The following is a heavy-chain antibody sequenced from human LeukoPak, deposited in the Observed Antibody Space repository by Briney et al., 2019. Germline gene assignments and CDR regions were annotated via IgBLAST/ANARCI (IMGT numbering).Heavy chain of an antibody. CDR3: ARGVRRNVAVVVGDNWFDP. V-gene: IGHV1-2*02. J-gene: IGHJ5*02. Sequence: ASVKVSCKASGYTFTGYYMHWVPQAPGQGLEWMGWINPNSGGTNYAQKLQGRVTMTRDTSISTAYMELSRLRSDDTAVYYCARGVRRNVAVVVGDNWFDPWGQGTLVTVSS. CDR1: GYTFTGYY. CDR2: INPNSGGT. D-gene: IGHD6-19*01.